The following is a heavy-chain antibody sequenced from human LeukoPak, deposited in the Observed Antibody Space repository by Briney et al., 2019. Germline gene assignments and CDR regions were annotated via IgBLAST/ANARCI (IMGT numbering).Heavy chain of an antibody. CDR1: GFTFSSYG. V-gene: IGHV3-30*02. CDR2: IRYDGSNK. Sequence: GGSLRLSCAASGFTFSSYGMHWVRQAPGKGLEWAAFIRYDGSNKYYADSVKGRFTISRDNSKNTLYLQMNSLRAEDTAVYYCAKDDRMTSQYYYYMDVWGKGTTVTISS. CDR3: AKDDRMTSQYYYYMDV. J-gene: IGHJ6*03. D-gene: IGHD3-22*01.